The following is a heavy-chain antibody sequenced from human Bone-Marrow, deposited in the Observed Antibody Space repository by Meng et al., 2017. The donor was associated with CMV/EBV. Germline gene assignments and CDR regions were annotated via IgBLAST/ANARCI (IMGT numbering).Heavy chain of an antibody. J-gene: IGHJ3*01. Sequence: ETLSLTCTVSGGSISSGDYYWSWIRQPPGKGLEWVSVISGSSANIFYSGSVKGRFTTSRDNSKNTLYLEMNSLRAEDTAVYYCAKDVGIEGASTRAFDLWGQGTTVTVSS. D-gene: IGHD1-26*01. CDR3: AKDVGIEGASTRAFDL. CDR1: GGSISSGDYY. V-gene: IGHV3-23*01. CDR2: ISGSSANI.